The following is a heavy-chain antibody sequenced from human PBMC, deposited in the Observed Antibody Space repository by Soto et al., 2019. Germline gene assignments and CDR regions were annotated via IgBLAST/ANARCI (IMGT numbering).Heavy chain of an antibody. CDR3: ARGYYDSSGYYWVFDY. V-gene: IGHV3-48*01. J-gene: IGHJ4*02. CDR1: GFTFSRYA. CDR2: ISSSSSTI. D-gene: IGHD3-22*01. Sequence: GGSLRLSCAASGFTFSRYAMSWVRQAPGKGLEWVSAISSSSSTIYYADSVKGRFTISRDNAKNSLYLQMNSLRAEDTAVYYCARGYYDSSGYYWVFDYWGQGTLVTVSS.